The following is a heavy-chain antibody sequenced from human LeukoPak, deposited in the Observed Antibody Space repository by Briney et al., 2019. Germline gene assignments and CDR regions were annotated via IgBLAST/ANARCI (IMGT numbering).Heavy chain of an antibody. D-gene: IGHD6-19*01. CDR3: ATGSIAVAGNSFDY. CDR1: GYSFTSYG. J-gene: IGHJ4*02. Sequence: ASVKVSCKASGYSFTSYGITWVRQAPGQGLEWMGRIDIYDGNTHYAQKVQGRVTMTTDISTSTAYMELRGLRSDDTAVYYCATGSIAVAGNSFDYWGQGTLVTISS. V-gene: IGHV1-18*01. CDR2: IDIYDGNT.